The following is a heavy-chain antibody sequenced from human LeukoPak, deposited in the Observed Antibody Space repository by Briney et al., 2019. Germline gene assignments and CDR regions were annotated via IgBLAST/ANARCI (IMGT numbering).Heavy chain of an antibody. V-gene: IGHV3-74*03. D-gene: IGHD2/OR15-2a*01. J-gene: IGHJ4*02. CDR1: GFTFNNYW. Sequence: GGPLRLSCAASGFTFNNYWMHWVRQAPGKGLMWVSRINSDGSSTAYADPVKGRFTISRDNAKNTLSLQMNSLRAEDTAVYYCAVSKNFDYWGQGTLVTVSS. CDR2: INSDGSST. CDR3: AVSKNFDY.